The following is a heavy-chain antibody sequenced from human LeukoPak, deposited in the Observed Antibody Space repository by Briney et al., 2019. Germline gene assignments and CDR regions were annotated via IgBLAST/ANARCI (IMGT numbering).Heavy chain of an antibody. V-gene: IGHV3-23*01. D-gene: IGHD5-18*01. CDR2: ISGSGGDT. Sequence: GSLRLSCAASGFTFSSYAMSWVRQAPGKGLEWVSGISGSGGDTYYADSVKGRFTISRDNSKNTLYLQMNSLRAEDTAVYYCAKSGYSYVTYWGQGTLVTVSS. CDR3: AKSGYSYVTY. J-gene: IGHJ4*02. CDR1: GFTFSSYA.